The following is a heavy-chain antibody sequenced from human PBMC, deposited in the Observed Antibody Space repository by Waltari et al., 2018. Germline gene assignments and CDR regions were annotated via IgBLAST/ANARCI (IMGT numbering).Heavy chain of an antibody. J-gene: IGHJ4*02. D-gene: IGHD2-15*01. Sequence: VQLVQSGAEVKKPGASVTVSCKASGYPFTGYYLHWVRQAPGQGLEWMGWINPNSGGTNYAQKFQGRGTMTRDTSISTAYMELSRLRSDDTAVYYCARGYCSGGSCYSLFDYWGQGTLVTVSS. V-gene: IGHV1-2*02. CDR3: ARGYCSGGSCYSLFDY. CDR1: GYPFTGYY. CDR2: INPNSGGT.